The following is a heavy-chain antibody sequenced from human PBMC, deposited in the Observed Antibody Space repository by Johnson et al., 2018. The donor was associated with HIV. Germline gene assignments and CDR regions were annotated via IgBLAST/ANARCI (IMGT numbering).Heavy chain of an antibody. D-gene: IGHD2-21*02. CDR2: ISSRGSII. V-gene: IGHV3-11*04. J-gene: IGHJ3*02. CDR1: GFTFSDYY. Sequence: VQLVESGGGLVKPGGSLRLSCAASGFTFSDYYMSWIRQAPGKGLEWVSDISSRGSIIYYADSVKGRFTISRDNAENSLYLQMNNLRAEETAVYYCGRHRDDAFDIWGQGTMVTVSS. CDR3: GRHRDDAFDI.